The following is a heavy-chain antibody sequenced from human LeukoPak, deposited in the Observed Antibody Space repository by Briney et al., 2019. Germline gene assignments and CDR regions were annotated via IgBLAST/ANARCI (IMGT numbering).Heavy chain of an antibody. D-gene: IGHD1-26*01. Sequence: GESLKISCKGSGYSFTSYWIGWVRQMPGKGLEWMGIMFPGGSHITYSPSFQGQVTISADKSISTAYLQWSSLKASDTAMYYCARRGGSYLYYFDYWGQGTLVTVSS. CDR1: GYSFTSYW. V-gene: IGHV5-51*01. CDR3: ARRGGSYLYYFDY. J-gene: IGHJ4*02. CDR2: MFPGGSHI.